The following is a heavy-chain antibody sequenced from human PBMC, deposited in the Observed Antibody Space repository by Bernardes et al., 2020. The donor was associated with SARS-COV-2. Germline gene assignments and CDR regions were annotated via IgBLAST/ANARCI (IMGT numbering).Heavy chain of an antibody. V-gene: IGHV3-48*01. CDR1: GFTFSNYN. D-gene: IGHD3-22*01. CDR3: ARDSGSTYYYDSSGLS. J-gene: IGHJ5*02. Sequence: GGSLRLSCAASGFTFSNYNMNWVRQAPGKGLEWVSFISTGSGTIYYADSVKGRFTISRDNAKNSLYLQMNSLRAEDTAVYYCARDSGSTYYYDSSGLSWGQGTLVTVSS. CDR2: ISTGSGTI.